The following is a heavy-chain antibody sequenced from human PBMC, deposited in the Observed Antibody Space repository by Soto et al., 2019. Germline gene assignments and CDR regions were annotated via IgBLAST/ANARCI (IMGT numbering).Heavy chain of an antibody. J-gene: IGHJ4*02. CDR2: ISGSGDST. Sequence: EVQLLESGGGLVQPGGSLRLSCAGSGFTFSSYAMRWVRQAPGKGLEWVSAISGSGDSTYYTDSVKGRFTISRDNSKNTLYLQMTSLRAEDTAVYYCAGRGPGTYFDYWGQGTLVTVSS. D-gene: IGHD6-13*01. CDR3: AGRGPGTYFDY. CDR1: GFTFSSYA. V-gene: IGHV3-23*01.